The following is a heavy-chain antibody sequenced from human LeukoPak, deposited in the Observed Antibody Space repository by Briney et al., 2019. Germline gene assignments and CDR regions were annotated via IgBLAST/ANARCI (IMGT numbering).Heavy chain of an antibody. J-gene: IGHJ3*02. D-gene: IGHD3-10*01. CDR3: AKVGEGLFDI. CDR2: ISGSGGST. Sequence: GGPLRLSCAASGFTFSSYAMSWFRQAPRKGLEGVSAISGSGGSTYYADSVKGRFIISRDNSKNRLYLQMNSRRAEDTAVYYCAKVGEGLFDIWGQGTMVTVSS. CDR1: GFTFSSYA. V-gene: IGHV3-23*01.